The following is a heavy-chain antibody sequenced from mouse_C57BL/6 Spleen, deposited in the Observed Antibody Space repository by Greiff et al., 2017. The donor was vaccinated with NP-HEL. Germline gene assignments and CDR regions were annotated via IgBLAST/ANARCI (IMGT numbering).Heavy chain of an antibody. J-gene: IGHJ2*01. D-gene: IGHD2-4*01. CDR1: GYTFTDYY. Sequence: VQLQQSGPELVKPGASVKISCKASGYTFTDYYMNWVKQSPGKSLEWIGDINPNNGGTSYTQKFKGKATLTVDKSSSTAYMELRSLTSEDSAVYYCARWDYDYFDYWGKGTTLTVSS. CDR3: ARWDYDYFDY. CDR2: INPNNGGT. V-gene: IGHV1-26*01.